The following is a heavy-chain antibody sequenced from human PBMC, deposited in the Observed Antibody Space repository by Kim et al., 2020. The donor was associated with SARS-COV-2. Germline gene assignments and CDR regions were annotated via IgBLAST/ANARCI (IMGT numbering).Heavy chain of an antibody. D-gene: IGHD6-6*01. J-gene: IGHJ4*02. Sequence: HYRDTVKCRVTISSDNANCSLYLQRNSLQVEDAAVYYCARDAQLVPFDYWGQGTLVTVSS. V-gene: IGHV3-11*04. CDR3: ARDAQLVPFDY.